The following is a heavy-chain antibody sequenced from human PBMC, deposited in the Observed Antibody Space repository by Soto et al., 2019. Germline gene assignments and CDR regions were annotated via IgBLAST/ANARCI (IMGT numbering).Heavy chain of an antibody. CDR1: GFTFSSYA. CDR2: ISGSGGST. V-gene: IGHV3-23*01. CDR3: AKDLQVPRYCSSTSCPGPHDY. D-gene: IGHD2-2*01. J-gene: IGHJ4*02. Sequence: GGSLRLSCAASGFTFSSYAMSWVRQAPGKGLEWVSAISGSGGSTYYADSVKGRFTISRDNSKNTLYLQMNSLRAEDTAVYYCAKDLQVPRYCSSTSCPGPHDYWGQGTLVTVSS.